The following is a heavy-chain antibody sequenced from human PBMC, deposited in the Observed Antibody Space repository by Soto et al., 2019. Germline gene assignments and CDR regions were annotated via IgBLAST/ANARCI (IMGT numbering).Heavy chain of an antibody. D-gene: IGHD3-10*01. J-gene: IGHJ6*02. CDR2: INPNSGGT. CDR1: WYTFTGYY. Sequence: ASMKVSWKASWYTFTGYYMHWVRPAPGQRVDWMGWINPNSGGTNYAQKFQGWVTMTRDTSISTAYMELSRLRSDDTAVYYCARDRVVRGVMTYYYYGIDVWGQGNTVTVSS. V-gene: IGHV1-2*04. CDR3: ARDRVVRGVMTYYYYGIDV.